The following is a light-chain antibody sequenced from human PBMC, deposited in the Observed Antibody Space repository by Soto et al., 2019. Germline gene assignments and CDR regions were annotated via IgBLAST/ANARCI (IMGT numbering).Light chain of an antibody. V-gene: IGLV3-21*02. CDR2: HDS. CDR1: NIGSKR. Sequence: SYVLTQPPSVSVAPGQTARITCGETNIGSKRVHWYQQKPGQAPVVVVYHDSDRPSGIPERFSGSNSGNTATLTISAVDAGDEAAYFCQVWDNYSDHVVFGAGTKLTVL. CDR3: QVWDNYSDHVV. J-gene: IGLJ3*02.